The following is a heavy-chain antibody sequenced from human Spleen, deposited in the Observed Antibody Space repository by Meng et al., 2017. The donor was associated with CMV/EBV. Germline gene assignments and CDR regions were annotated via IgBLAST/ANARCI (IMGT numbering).Heavy chain of an antibody. CDR1: VFTFLSYA. CDR2: ISAAGSNT. J-gene: IGHJ4*02. CDR3: AREWHYYDSSGYVPGW. D-gene: IGHD3-22*01. Sequence: SVFTFLSYALSCVRQAPGEGLQWVSSISAAGSNTYYAASVKGRFTISRDTSKNTLSLQMNSLRADDTAVYYCAREWHYYDSSGYVPGWWGQGTLVTVSS. V-gene: IGHV3-23*01.